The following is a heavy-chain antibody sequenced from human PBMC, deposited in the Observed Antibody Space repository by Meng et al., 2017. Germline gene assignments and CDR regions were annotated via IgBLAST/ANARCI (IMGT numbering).Heavy chain of an antibody. CDR3: ARDTYYYGSGSYYGAFDI. D-gene: IGHD3-10*01. Sequence: GESLKISCAASGFTFSSYEMNWVRQAPGKGLEWVSYIISSGSTIYYADSVKGRFTISRDKSKNSLYLQMNSLRAEDTAVYYCARDTYYYGSGSYYGAFDIWGQGTMVTVSS. CDR1: GFTFSSYE. CDR2: IISSGSTI. V-gene: IGHV3-48*03. J-gene: IGHJ3*02.